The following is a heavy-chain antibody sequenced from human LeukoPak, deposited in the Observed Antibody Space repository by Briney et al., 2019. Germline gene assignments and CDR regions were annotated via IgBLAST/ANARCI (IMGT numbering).Heavy chain of an antibody. J-gene: IGHJ4*02. Sequence: GGPLRLSCAASGFTFSKYWMLWFRQAPGKGLQSVSRINTDGTVTTYADSVKGRFTVSRDNADNTMFLQMNSVRAEDTAVYYCATKQWLAPPPDSWGQGTPVTVSS. CDR1: GFTFSKYW. CDR3: ATKQWLAPPPDS. CDR2: INTDGTVT. V-gene: IGHV3-74*01. D-gene: IGHD6-19*01.